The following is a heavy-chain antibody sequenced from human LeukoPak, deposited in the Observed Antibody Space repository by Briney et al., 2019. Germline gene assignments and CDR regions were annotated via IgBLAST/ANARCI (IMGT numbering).Heavy chain of an antibody. Sequence: KPSETLSLTCTVSGGSISSSSYYWGWIRQPPGKGLEWIGSMYYSGSTYYNASLKSRVTISVDTSKNQFSLKLSSVTAADTAVYYCARSYMATYHYFDYWGQGTLVTVSS. CDR2: MYYSGST. V-gene: IGHV4-39*07. D-gene: IGHD5-24*01. CDR1: GGSISSSSYY. CDR3: ARSYMATYHYFDY. J-gene: IGHJ4*02.